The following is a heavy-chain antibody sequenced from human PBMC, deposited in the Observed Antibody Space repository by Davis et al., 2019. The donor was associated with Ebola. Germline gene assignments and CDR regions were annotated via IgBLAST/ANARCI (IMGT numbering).Heavy chain of an antibody. CDR1: GFTFSSSA. CDR3: AKGKDRDY. CDR2: IGGSGGSI. D-gene: IGHD3-22*01. J-gene: IGHJ4*02. V-gene: IGHV3-23*01. Sequence: GESLKISCAASGFTFSSSAMSWGRQAPGKGLEWVSSIGGSGGSIYYADSVKGRFTISRDNSKNTLYLQMNSLRAEDTAVYYCAKGKDRDYWGQGTLVTVSS.